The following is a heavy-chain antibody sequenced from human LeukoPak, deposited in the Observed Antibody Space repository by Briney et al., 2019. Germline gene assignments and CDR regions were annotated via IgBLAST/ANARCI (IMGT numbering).Heavy chain of an antibody. CDR1: GFIFSDYA. CDR3: AKDVGGYRRPIDY. V-gene: IGHV3-23*01. Sequence: GGSLRLSCSTCGFIFSDYAMNWVRQSPGRGLEWVAGIDGSGSPTYIADSVKGRFTISSDNSKTELYLHMNSLTADDTALYYCAKDVGGYRRPIDYWGQGTLVTVSS. D-gene: IGHD5-18*01. J-gene: IGHJ4*02. CDR2: IDGSGSPT.